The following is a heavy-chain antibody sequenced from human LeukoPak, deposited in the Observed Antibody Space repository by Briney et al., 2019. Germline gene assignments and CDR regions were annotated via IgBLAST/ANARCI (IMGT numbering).Heavy chain of an antibody. J-gene: IGHJ6*02. D-gene: IGHD6-13*01. Sequence: PGGSLRLSCTASGFTFGGYAMSWVRRAPGKGLEWVSSISGGSEDTYYADSVKGRFTISRDNSKTTLYLQMNSLRAEDTAVYYCARTIAQYSNSWLYFYYGLDVWGQGTTVTVSS. CDR3: ARTIAQYSNSWLYFYYGLDV. CDR1: GFTFGGYA. CDR2: ISGGSEDT. V-gene: IGHV3-23*01.